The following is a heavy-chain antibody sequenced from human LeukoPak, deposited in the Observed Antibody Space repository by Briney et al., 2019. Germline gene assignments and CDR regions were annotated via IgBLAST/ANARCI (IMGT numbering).Heavy chain of an antibody. J-gene: IGHJ2*01. CDR1: GGSNTTSHW. Sequence: PSGTLSLTCAVSGGSNTTSHWWNWVRQPPGKGLEWIGEAFHTGNTNYNPSLKSRVTISVDKSKNQFSLNLTSLTAGDTALYYCARQGPEERTVHYWHFDLWGRGTLVTVSS. CDR3: ARQGPEERTVHYWHFDL. CDR2: AFHTGNT. D-gene: IGHD3/OR15-3a*01. V-gene: IGHV4-4*02.